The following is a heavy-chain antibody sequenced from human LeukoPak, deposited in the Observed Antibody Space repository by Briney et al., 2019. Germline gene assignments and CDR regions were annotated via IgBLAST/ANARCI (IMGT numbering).Heavy chain of an antibody. Sequence: SETLSLTCAVYGGSFSGYYWSWIRQPPGKGLAWIGEINHSGSTNYNPSLKSRVTISVDTSKNQFSLKLSSVTAADTAVYYCARVRGYDYVWGSYRSNWFDPWGQGTLVTVSS. V-gene: IGHV4-34*01. CDR3: ARVRGYDYVWGSYRSNWFDP. D-gene: IGHD3-16*02. CDR1: GGSFSGYY. J-gene: IGHJ5*02. CDR2: INHSGST.